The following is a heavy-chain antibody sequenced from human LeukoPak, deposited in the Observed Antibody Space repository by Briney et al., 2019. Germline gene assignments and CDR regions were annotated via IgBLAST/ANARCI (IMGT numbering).Heavy chain of an antibody. V-gene: IGHV3-23*01. D-gene: IGHD6-19*01. CDR3: AKTTVGYSSGRYPGWPADC. CDR1: GFTFNTYA. J-gene: IGHJ4*02. Sequence: GGSLRLSCEASGFTFNTYAIYWVRQAPGKGLEWVSGICGSGGCTYYADSVKGRFTLSRDNSKNTVYLQMNSLTADDTAVYYCAKTTVGYSSGRYPGWPADCWGQGTLVTVSS. CDR2: ICGSGGCT.